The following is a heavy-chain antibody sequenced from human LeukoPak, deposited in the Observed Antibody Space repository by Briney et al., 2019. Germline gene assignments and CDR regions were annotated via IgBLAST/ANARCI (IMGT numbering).Heavy chain of an antibody. CDR1: GFTFSHYI. CDR2: ISGSLGYYGDYV. CDR3: ARSGGEGDDNWFDP. J-gene: IGHJ5*02. V-gene: IGHV3-21*01. Sequence: PGGSLRLSCEASGFTFSHYIMSWLRQAPAKGLEWVSSISGSLGYYGDYVNYADSVKGRFTTSRDNAKNSLSLRMTSLRDDDTAVYYCARSGGEGDDNWFDPWGQGTLVIVSS. D-gene: IGHD3-16*01.